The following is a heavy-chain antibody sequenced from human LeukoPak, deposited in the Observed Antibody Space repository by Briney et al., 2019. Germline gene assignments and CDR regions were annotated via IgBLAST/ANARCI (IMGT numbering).Heavy chain of an antibody. CDR3: ARGAGIVVVTSFDY. CDR2: IYYSGST. CDR1: GGSISSGDYY. V-gene: IGHV4-30-4*01. J-gene: IGHJ4*02. D-gene: IGHD3-22*01. Sequence: PSQTLSLTCTVSGGSISSGDYYWSWIRQPPGEGLEWIGYIYYSGSTYYNPSLKSRATISVDTSKNQFSLKLSSVTAADTAVYYCARGAGIVVVTSFDYWGQGTLVTVSS.